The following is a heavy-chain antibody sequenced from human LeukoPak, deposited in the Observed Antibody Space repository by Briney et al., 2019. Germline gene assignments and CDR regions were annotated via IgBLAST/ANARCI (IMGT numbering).Heavy chain of an antibody. CDR2: FDPEDGET. D-gene: IGHD5-18*01. Sequence: ASVKVSCKVSGYTLTELSMHWVRQAPGKGLEWMGGFDPEDGETIYAQKFQGRVTMTEDTSTDTAYMELSSLRSEDTAVYYCATGVPTTTAIAWYNWFDPWGQGTLVTVSS. J-gene: IGHJ5*02. CDR1: GYTLTELS. CDR3: ATGVPTTTAIAWYNWFDP. V-gene: IGHV1-24*01.